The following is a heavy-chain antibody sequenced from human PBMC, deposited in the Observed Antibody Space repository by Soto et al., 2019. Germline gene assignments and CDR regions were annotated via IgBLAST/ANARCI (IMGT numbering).Heavy chain of an antibody. V-gene: IGHV3-66*01. J-gene: IGHJ4*02. CDR1: GFTVSSNY. D-gene: IGHD1-1*01. Sequence: GGSLRLSCAASGFTVSSNYMSWVRQAPGKGLEWVSVIYSGGSTYYADSVKGRFTISRDNSKNTLYLQMNSLRAEDTAVYYCARVSTGTVWDYLDYWGQGTLVTVSS. CDR2: IYSGGST. CDR3: ARVSTGTVWDYLDY.